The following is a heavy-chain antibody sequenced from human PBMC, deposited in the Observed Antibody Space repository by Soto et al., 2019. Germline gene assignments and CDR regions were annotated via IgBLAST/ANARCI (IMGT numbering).Heavy chain of an antibody. CDR1: GYTFTSYG. D-gene: IGHD3-22*01. V-gene: IGHV1-18*04. J-gene: IGHJ4*02. CDR3: ARSHHYYDSSGYLDY. Sequence: ASVKVSCKASGYTFTSYGISWVRQAPGQGLEWMGWISAYNGNTNYAQKLQGRVTMTTDTSTSTAYMELRSLRSDDTAVYYCARSHHYYDSSGYLDYWGQGTLVTVSS. CDR2: ISAYNGNT.